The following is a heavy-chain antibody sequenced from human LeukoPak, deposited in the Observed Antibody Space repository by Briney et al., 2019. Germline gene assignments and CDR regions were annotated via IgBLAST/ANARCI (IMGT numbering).Heavy chain of an antibody. CDR1: GASISSFY. CDR3: AREGPVAGP. CDR2: IHTSGSA. Sequence: SETLSLTCTVSGASISSFYWSWIRQPAGKGLQWIGRIHTSGSANYNPSLKSRVTMSVDTSKNQFSLKLTSVTAADTAVYHCAREGPVAGPWGQGTLVTVSS. V-gene: IGHV4-4*07. D-gene: IGHD6-13*01. J-gene: IGHJ5*02.